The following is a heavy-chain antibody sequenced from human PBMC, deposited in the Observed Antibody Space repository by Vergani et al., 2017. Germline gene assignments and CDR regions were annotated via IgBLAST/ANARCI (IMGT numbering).Heavy chain of an antibody. J-gene: IGHJ6*02. CDR1: GGTFSSYA. CDR2: IITIFGTA. Sequence: QVQLVQSGAEVKKPGSSVKVSCKASGGTFSSYAISWVRQAPGQGLEWMGGIITIFGTANYAQKFQGRVTITADESTSTAYMELSSXRSEDTAVYYCASPTPESDGMDVWGQGTTVTVSS. CDR3: ASPTPESDGMDV. V-gene: IGHV1-69*12.